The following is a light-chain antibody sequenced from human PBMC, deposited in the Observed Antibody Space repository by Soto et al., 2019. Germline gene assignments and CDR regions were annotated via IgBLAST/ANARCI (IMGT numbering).Light chain of an antibody. J-gene: IGLJ2*01. CDR2: QDT. CDR1: TLGDKY. CDR3: QAWDSSTVV. Sequence: SYELTQPPSVSVSPGQTVSITCSGDTLGDKYVCWYQQKPGQSPVLVIYQDTKRPSGIPERFSGSNSGNTATLTISGTQAMDEADYYCQAWDSSTVVFGGGTKLTVL. V-gene: IGLV3-1*01.